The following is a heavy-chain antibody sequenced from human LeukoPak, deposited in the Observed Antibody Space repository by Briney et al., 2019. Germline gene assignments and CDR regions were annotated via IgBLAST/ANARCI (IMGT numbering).Heavy chain of an antibody. J-gene: IGHJ6*04. CDR3: AELGITMIGGV. CDR1: GFTFSSYE. D-gene: IGHD3-10*02. V-gene: IGHV3-48*03. Sequence: GGSLRLSCASSGFTFSSYEMNWVRQAQGKGLEWVSYISSSGSTIYYADSVKGRFTISRDNAKNSLYLQMNSLRAEDTAVYYCAELGITMIGGVWGKGTTVTISS. CDR2: ISSSGSTI.